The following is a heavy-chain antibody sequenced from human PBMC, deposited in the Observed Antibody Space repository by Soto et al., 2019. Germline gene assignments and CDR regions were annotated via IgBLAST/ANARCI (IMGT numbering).Heavy chain of an antibody. V-gene: IGHV3-48*03. J-gene: IGHJ6*02. CDR2: ISSSGSTI. D-gene: IGHD3-10*01. Sequence: EVQLVESGGGLVQPGGSLRLSCAASGFTFSSYEMNWVRQAPGKGLEWVSYISSSGSTIYYADSVKGRFTISRDNAKNSLYLQMNSLRAEDTAVYYCARTTYYYGSGSFDNYYYYGMDVWGQGTTVTVSS. CDR1: GFTFSSYE. CDR3: ARTTYYYGSGSFDNYYYYGMDV.